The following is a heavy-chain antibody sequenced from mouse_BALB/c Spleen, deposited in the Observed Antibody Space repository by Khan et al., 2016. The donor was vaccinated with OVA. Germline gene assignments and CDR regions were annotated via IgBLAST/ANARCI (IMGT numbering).Heavy chain of an antibody. CDR1: GFNIKDYY. D-gene: IGHD2-3*01. V-gene: IGHV14-1*02. J-gene: IGHJ2*01. Sequence: VQLQQSGTVLVRPGALVRLSCTASGFNIKDYYIHWVKQRPDQGLEWIGWIDPDNGNTMYDPNFQGKANITADTSSNTAYLQLSSLTSEDTAVYYCPRSILLYFDCWGQGTTLTVSS. CDR2: IDPDNGNT. CDR3: PRSILLYFDC.